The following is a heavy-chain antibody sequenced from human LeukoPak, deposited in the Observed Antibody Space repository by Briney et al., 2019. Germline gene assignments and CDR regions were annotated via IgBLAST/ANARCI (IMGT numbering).Heavy chain of an antibody. D-gene: IGHD2-21*01. CDR2: ISSSSSTI. CDR1: GFTFSTYS. V-gene: IGHV3-48*01. Sequence: PGGSLRLSCAASGFTFSTYSMYWVRQAPGKGLEWISYISSSSSTIYYADSVKGRFTISGDNAKNSLYLQMNSIRADDTAVYHCARDKDGGDGGGDCHSFDYWGQGTLVTVSS. J-gene: IGHJ4*02. CDR3: ARDKDGGDGGGDCHSFDY.